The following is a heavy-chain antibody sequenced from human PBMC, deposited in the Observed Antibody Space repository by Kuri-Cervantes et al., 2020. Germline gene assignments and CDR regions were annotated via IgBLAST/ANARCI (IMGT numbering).Heavy chain of an antibody. CDR2: ISSSSSTI. Sequence: GESLKISCAASGFTSSSYSMNWVRQAPGKGLEWVSYISSSSSTIYYADSVKGRFTISRDNAKNSLYLQMNSLRDEDTAVYYCARDQSSSWYGYYYYGMDVWGQGTTVTVSS. CDR1: GFTSSSYS. CDR3: ARDQSSSWYGYYYYGMDV. V-gene: IGHV3-48*02. D-gene: IGHD6-13*01. J-gene: IGHJ6*02.